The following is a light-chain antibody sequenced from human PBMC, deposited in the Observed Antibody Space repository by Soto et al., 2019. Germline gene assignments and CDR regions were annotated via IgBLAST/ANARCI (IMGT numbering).Light chain of an antibody. V-gene: IGKV1-9*01. CDR1: QGIRSY. CDR2: AAS. CDR3: QQLNSF. Sequence: DILLTQSPSFLSASLGDRVTITCRASQGIRSYLAWYQQKPGKAPKLLIYAASTLQSGVPSRFSASGSGAEFTLTISSLQPEDFATYYCQQLNSFFGPGTKVDIK. J-gene: IGKJ3*01.